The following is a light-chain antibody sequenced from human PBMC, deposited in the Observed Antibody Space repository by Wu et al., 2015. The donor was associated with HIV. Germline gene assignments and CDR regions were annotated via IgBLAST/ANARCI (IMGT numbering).Light chain of an antibody. CDR1: QSVSSN. Sequence: EIVMTQSPATLSVSPGERATLSCRASQSVSSNLAWYQQKPGQAPRLLIYGASSRATGIPDRFSGSGSGTDFTLTISRLEPEDFAVYYCQQSDSSLTWTFGQGTKVEIK. V-gene: IGKV3-20*01. CDR3: QQSDSSLTWT. J-gene: IGKJ1*01. CDR2: GAS.